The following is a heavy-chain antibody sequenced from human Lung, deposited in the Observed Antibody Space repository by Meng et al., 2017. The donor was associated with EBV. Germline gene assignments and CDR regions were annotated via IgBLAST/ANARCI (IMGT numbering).Heavy chain of an antibody. CDR3: ARDRNYVHHVDY. V-gene: IGHV1-3*01. CDR2: IDAANGNT. J-gene: IGHJ4*02. D-gene: IGHD1-7*01. CDR1: GYTFTSYA. Sequence: QVQLVQSGAEVKKPGVSVKVSCKASGYTFTSYAMHWVRQAPGQRLEWMGWIDAANGNTKYPQKFQGRVTITRDTSASTVFMELSSLISEDTAVYYCARDRNYVHHVDYWGQGTLCSVSS.